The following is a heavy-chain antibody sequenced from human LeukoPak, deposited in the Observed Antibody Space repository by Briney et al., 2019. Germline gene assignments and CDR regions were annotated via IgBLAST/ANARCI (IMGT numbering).Heavy chain of an antibody. CDR2: IYYSGST. D-gene: IGHD3-16*01. J-gene: IGHJ5*02. V-gene: IGHV4-59*01. CDR1: GGSISSYY. CDR3: ARGLGRFNWFDP. Sequence: SETLSLTCTVSGGSISSYYWSWIRQPPGKGLEWIGDIYYSGSTNYNPSLKSRVTISVDTSKNQFSLKLSSVTAADTAVYYCARGLGRFNWFDPWGQGTLVTVSS.